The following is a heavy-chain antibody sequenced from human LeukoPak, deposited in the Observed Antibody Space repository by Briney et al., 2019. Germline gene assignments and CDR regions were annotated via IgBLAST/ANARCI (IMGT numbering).Heavy chain of an antibody. Sequence: ASVRVSCKASGYSFTGYYIHWVRQAPGQGLEWMGWIKPNNGDTNSAPNFQGRVTLTRDTSITTAYMEVSSLRPDDTAVYYCARGGAGLVVRLWGQGTLVTVSS. CDR2: IKPNNGDT. J-gene: IGHJ4*02. CDR3: ARGGAGLVVRL. CDR1: GYSFTGYY. V-gene: IGHV1-2*02. D-gene: IGHD6-6*01.